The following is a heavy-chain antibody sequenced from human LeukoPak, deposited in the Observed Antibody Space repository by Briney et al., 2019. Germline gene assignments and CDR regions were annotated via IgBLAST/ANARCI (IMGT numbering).Heavy chain of an antibody. CDR1: GFTFSSYW. Sequence: GGSLRLSCAASGFTFSSYWMSWVRQAPGKGLEWVANIKQDGSEKYYVDSVKGRFTISRDNAKNSLYLQMNSLRAEETAVYYCARSGQRWLQFYYFDYWGQGPRSPSPQ. CDR3: ARSGQRWLQFYYFDY. V-gene: IGHV3-7*01. CDR2: IKQDGSEK. D-gene: IGHD5-24*01. J-gene: IGHJ4*02.